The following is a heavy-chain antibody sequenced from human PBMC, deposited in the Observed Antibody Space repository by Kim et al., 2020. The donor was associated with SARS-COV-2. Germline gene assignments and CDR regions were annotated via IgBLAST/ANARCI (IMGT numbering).Heavy chain of an antibody. V-gene: IGHV4-34*01. CDR3: ARAGYYYGMDV. CDR1: GGSFSGYY. D-gene: IGHD3-10*01. J-gene: IGHJ6*02. CDR2: INHSGST. Sequence: SETLSLTCAVYGGSFSGYYWSWIRQPPGKGLEWIGEINHSGSTNYNPSLKSRVTISVDTSKNQFSLKLSSVTAADPAVYYCARAGYYYGMDVTCQGTTDT.